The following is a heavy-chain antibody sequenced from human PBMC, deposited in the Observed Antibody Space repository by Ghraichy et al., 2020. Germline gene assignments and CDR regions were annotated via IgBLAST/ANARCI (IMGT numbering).Heavy chain of an antibody. CDR2: INGGNGYT. J-gene: IGHJ3*02. CDR1: GYTFTSYA. Sequence: ASVKVSCKASGYTFTSYAMHWVRQAPGQRLEWMGWINGGNGYTKYSQKFQGRVTITRDTSASTTYMEVSSLRSEDTAVYYCARDYGDISIFGVVFNHDALDIWGQGTMVTVSS. V-gene: IGHV1-3*01. D-gene: IGHD3-3*01. CDR3: ARDYGDISIFGVVFNHDALDI.